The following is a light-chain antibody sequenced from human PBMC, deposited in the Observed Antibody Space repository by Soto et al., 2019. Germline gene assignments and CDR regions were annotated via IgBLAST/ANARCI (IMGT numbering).Light chain of an antibody. CDR3: HQYDTYSWT. Sequence: DIQMIQSPSTLSASVGDTVTITCRAGQGISRWLAWYQQKPGRAPNLLIYEASTLESGVPSRFSGSGAGTELTLTISSLHPDDFATYYCHQYDTYSWTFGQGTKVEIK. V-gene: IGKV1-5*03. CDR2: EAS. J-gene: IGKJ1*01. CDR1: QGISRW.